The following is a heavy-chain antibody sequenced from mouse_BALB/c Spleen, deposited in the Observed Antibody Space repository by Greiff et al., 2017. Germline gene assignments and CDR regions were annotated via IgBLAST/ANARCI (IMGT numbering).Heavy chain of an antibody. CDR2: ISSGGSYT. Sequence: EVKVVESGGDLVKPGGSLKLSCAASGFTFSSYGMSWVRQTPDKRLEWVATISSGGSYTYYPDSVKGRFTISRDNAKNTLYLQMSSLKSEDTAMYYCARRDRYDAMDYWGQGTSVTVSS. V-gene: IGHV5-6*01. J-gene: IGHJ4*01. D-gene: IGHD2-14*01. CDR3: ARRDRYDAMDY. CDR1: GFTFSSYG.